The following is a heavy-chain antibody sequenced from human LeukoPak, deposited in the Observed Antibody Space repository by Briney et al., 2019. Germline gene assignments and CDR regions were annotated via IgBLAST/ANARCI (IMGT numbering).Heavy chain of an antibody. CDR3: ARDGGSLLWFGELSPYYFDY. D-gene: IGHD3-10*01. CDR2: INPNSGGT. CDR1: GYTFTGYY. J-gene: IGHJ4*02. Sequence: GASVKVSCKASGYTFTGYYMHWVRQAPGQGLEWMGWINPNSGGTNYAQKFQGGVTMTRDTSISTAYMELSRLRSDDTAVHYCARDGGSLLWFGELSPYYFDYWGQGTLVTVSS. V-gene: IGHV1-2*02.